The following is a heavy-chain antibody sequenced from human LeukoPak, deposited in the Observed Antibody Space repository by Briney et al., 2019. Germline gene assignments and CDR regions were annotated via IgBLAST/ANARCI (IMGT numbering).Heavy chain of an antibody. CDR1: GFTFSSYA. CDR2: ISGSGGST. V-gene: IGHV3-23*01. CDR3: ARTYGDYVYILGY. J-gene: IGHJ4*02. Sequence: GGSLGLSCAASGFTFSSYAMSWVRQAPGKGLEWVSAISGSGGSTYYADSVKGRFTISRDNSKNTLYLQMNSLRAEDTAVYYCARTYGDYVYILGYWGQGTLVTVSS. D-gene: IGHD4-17*01.